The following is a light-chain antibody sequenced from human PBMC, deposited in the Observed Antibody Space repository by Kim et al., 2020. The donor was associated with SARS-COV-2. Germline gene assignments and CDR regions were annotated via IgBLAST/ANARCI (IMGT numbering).Light chain of an antibody. V-gene: IGLV3-21*04. Sequence: SYELTQPPSVSVAPGKTARITCGGNNIGSKSVHWYQQKPGQAPVLVIYYDSDRPSGIPERFSGSNSGNTATLTISRVEAGDEADYYCQVWDSSSDHYVFGTGTEVTFL. CDR3: QVWDSSSDHYV. CDR2: YDS. CDR1: NIGSKS. J-gene: IGLJ1*01.